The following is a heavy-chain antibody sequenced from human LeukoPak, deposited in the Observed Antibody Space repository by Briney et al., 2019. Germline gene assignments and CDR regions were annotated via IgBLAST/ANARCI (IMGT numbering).Heavy chain of an antibody. CDR2: IYTSGST. J-gene: IGHJ3*02. Sequence: SETLSLTCTVSGGSISSGSYFWSWIRQPAGKGLEWIGRIYTSGSTNYNPSLKSRVTISVDTSKNQSSLKLSSVTAADTAVYYCARDGYCSSTSCYDAFDIWGQGTMVTVSS. CDR3: ARDGYCSSTSCYDAFDI. D-gene: IGHD2-2*03. CDR1: GGSISSGSYF. V-gene: IGHV4-61*02.